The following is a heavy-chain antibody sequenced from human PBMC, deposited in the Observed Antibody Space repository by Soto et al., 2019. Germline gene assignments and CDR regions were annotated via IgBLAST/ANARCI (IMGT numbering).Heavy chain of an antibody. V-gene: IGHV3-30*18. J-gene: IGHJ4*02. CDR2: ISYDGSNK. Sequence: GGSLRLSCAASGFTFSSYGMHWVRQAPGKGLEWVAVISYDGSNKYYADSVKGRFTISRDNSKNTLYLQMNSLRAEDTAVYYCAKAFFGDYYDSSGFDYWGQGT. CDR3: AKAFFGDYYDSSGFDY. D-gene: IGHD3-22*01. CDR1: GFTFSSYG.